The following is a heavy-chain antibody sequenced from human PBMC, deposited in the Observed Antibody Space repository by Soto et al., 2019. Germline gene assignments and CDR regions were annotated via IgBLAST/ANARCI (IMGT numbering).Heavy chain of an antibody. CDR1: EGTFNSYT. V-gene: IGHV1-69*02. CDR3: ATNYGSGSTHFDY. J-gene: IGHJ4*02. D-gene: IGHD3-10*01. Sequence: QVQLVQSGAEVKKPGSSVKVSCTASEGTFNSYTLSWVRQAPGQGLEGMGRVIPMLGMADFAQKFQGRVMITADKSTSTAYMVLSSLRSDDTGLYYCATNYGSGSTHFDYWGQGTLITVSS. CDR2: VIPMLGMA.